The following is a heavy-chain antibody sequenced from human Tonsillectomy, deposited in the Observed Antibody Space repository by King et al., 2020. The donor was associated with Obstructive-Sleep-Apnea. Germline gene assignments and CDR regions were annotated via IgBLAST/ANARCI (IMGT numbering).Heavy chain of an antibody. CDR2: IYWDDDK. J-gene: IGHJ4*02. Sequence: TLKESGPTLVKPTQTLTLTCTFSGFSLSTSGVGVGWIRQPPGKALEWLALIYWDDDKRYSPSLKSRLTITKDTSKNQVVLTMTSMDPVDTATYYCAHRRGRTYYFDYWGQGTLVTVSS. CDR3: AHRRGRTYYFDY. CDR1: GFSLSTSGVG. V-gene: IGHV2-5*02.